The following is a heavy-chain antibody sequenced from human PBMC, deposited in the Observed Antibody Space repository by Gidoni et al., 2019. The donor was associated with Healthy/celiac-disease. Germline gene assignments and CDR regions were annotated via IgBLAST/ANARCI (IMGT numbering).Heavy chain of an antibody. Sequence: QVQMVESGGGVGEPGRSLRLSGGAAGFTFSSYAMHWVRQAPGKGLEWVAVISYDGSNKYYADSVKGRFTISRDNSKNTLYLQMNSLRAEDTAVYYCARGLSLYYFDYWGQGTLVTVSS. CDR2: ISYDGSNK. CDR3: ARGLSLYYFDY. CDR1: GFTFSSYA. V-gene: IGHV3-30*04. D-gene: IGHD5-12*01. J-gene: IGHJ4*02.